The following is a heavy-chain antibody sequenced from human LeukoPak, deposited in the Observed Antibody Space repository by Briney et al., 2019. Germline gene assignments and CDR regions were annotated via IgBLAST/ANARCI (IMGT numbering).Heavy chain of an antibody. CDR2: ITNTGSPI. Sequence: GGSLRLSCAASGFTFSDYYMTWIRQAPGKGLEWVSYITNTGSPIYYADSVKGRFTISRDNARNSLYLQMNSLRAEDTAVYHCARGGYDGYLIYWGQGTLVTVSS. CDR3: ARGGYDGYLIY. CDR1: GFTFSDYY. J-gene: IGHJ4*02. D-gene: IGHD5-12*01. V-gene: IGHV3-11*01.